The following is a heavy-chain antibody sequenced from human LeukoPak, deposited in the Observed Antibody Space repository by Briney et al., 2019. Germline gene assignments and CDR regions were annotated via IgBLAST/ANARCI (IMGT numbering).Heavy chain of an antibody. CDR3: AKNYDILTGQPGFDY. Sequence: GGSLRLSCAASGFTFSSYWMSWVRQAPGKGLEWVANIKQDGSEKYYVDSVKGRFTISRDNAKNSLYLQMNSLRAEDTAVYYCAKNYDILTGQPGFDYWGQGTLVTVSS. V-gene: IGHV3-7*01. J-gene: IGHJ4*02. D-gene: IGHD3-9*01. CDR1: GFTFSSYW. CDR2: IKQDGSEK.